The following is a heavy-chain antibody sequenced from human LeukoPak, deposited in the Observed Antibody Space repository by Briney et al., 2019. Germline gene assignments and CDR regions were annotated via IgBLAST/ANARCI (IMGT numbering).Heavy chain of an antibody. CDR3: AKEGDYDFWSGSSFDY. Sequence: GGSLRLSCAASGFTFSSYAMSWVRQAPGKGLEWVSAISGSGGSTYYADSVKGRFTISRDNSKNTLYLQMNSLRAEDTAVYYCAKEGDYDFWSGSSFDYWGQGTLATVSS. V-gene: IGHV3-23*01. CDR2: ISGSGGST. J-gene: IGHJ4*02. D-gene: IGHD3-3*01. CDR1: GFTFSSYA.